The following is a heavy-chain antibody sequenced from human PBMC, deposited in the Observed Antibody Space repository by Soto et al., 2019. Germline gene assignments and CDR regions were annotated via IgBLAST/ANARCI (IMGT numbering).Heavy chain of an antibody. Sequence: GGSLRLSCAASGFTFSSYGMHWVRQAPGKGLEWVAVIWYDGSNKYYADSVKGRFTISRDNSKNTLYLQMNSLRAEDTAVYYCARDEGYCSGGSCETTEDYYYYYMDVWGKGTTVTVSS. V-gene: IGHV3-33*01. CDR1: GFTFSSYG. CDR3: ARDEGYCSGGSCETTEDYYYYYMDV. D-gene: IGHD2-15*01. CDR2: IWYDGSNK. J-gene: IGHJ6*03.